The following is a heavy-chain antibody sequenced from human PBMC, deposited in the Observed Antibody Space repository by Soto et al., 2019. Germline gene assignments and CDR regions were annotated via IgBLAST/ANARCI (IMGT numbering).Heavy chain of an antibody. J-gene: IGHJ6*02. Sequence: GGSLRLSCAASGFTFSSYWMSWVRQAPGKGLEWVANIKQDGSEKYYVDSVKGRFTISRDNAKNSLYLQMNSLRAEDTAVYYCARDCPAWYRLLYRNYYGMDVSGQGTTVTV. V-gene: IGHV3-7*03. CDR2: IKQDGSEK. D-gene: IGHD3-3*01. CDR3: ARDCPAWYRLLYRNYYGMDV. CDR1: GFTFSSYW.